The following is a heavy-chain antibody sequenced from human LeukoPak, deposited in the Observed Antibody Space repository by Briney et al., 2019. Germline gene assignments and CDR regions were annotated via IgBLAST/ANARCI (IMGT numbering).Heavy chain of an antibody. CDR2: IYYSGST. CDR1: GGSISSGGYY. V-gene: IGHV4-31*03. Sequence: SQTLSLTCTVSGGSISSGGYYWSWIRQHPGKGLEWIGYIYYSGSTYYNPSLKSRVTISVDTSKNQFSLKLSSVTAADTAVYYCAPDSSGSFPNWFDPWGQGTQVTVSS. D-gene: IGHD3-22*01. CDR3: APDSSGSFPNWFDP. J-gene: IGHJ5*02.